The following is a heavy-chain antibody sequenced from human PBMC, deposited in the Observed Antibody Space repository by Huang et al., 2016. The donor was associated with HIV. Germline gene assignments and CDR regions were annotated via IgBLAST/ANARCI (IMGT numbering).Heavy chain of an antibody. D-gene: IGHD4-4*01. V-gene: IGHV1-18*01. CDR2: IGSDSRDT. CDR3: ARDPYYSNRWKRNDASFL. CDR1: GYDFGSYG. Sequence: QVQLVQSGGEVMQPGASVRVSCKASGYDFGSYGMSWVRQAPGQGLEWLGVIGSDSRDTSSAQNVQGRVTMTTDTSTTTTYMELRSLRADDTAMYYCARDPYYSNRWKRNDASFLWGQGTMITVSS. J-gene: IGHJ3*01.